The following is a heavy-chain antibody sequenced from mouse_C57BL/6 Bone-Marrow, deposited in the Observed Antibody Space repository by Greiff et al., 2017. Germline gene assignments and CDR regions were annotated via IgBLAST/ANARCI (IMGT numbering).Heavy chain of an antibody. D-gene: IGHD1-1*01. CDR1: GYAFSSYW. CDR3: ARGDSSWFAY. Sequence: QVQLKESGAELVKPGASVKISCKASGYAFSSYWMNWVKQRPGKGLEWIGQIYPGDGDTNYNGKFKGKATLTADKSSSTAYMQLSSLTSEDSAVYFCARGDSSWFAYWGQGTLVTVSA. CDR2: IYPGDGDT. V-gene: IGHV1-80*01. J-gene: IGHJ3*01.